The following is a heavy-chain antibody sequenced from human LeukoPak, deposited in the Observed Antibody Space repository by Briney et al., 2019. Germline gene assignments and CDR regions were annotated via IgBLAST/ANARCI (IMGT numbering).Heavy chain of an antibody. D-gene: IGHD3-3*01. CDR3: ARVRDYDFWSGYSGNWYFDL. CDR2: ISSNGGSI. Sequence: GGSLRLSCAASGFTFSDYAMHWVRQAPGKELEYVSAISSNGGSIHYANSVKGRFTISRDNSKNTLYLQMDSLRAEDMAVYYCARVRDYDFWSGYSGNWYFDLWGRGTLVTVSS. V-gene: IGHV3-64*01. CDR1: GFTFSDYA. J-gene: IGHJ2*01.